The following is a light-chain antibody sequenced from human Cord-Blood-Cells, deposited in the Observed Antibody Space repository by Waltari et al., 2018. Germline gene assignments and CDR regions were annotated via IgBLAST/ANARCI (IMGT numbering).Light chain of an antibody. V-gene: IGLV3-1*01. J-gene: IGLJ2*01. Sequence: SDELTQPSSVSVSPGQTASVTCPGGDWADEYSCWYQHKPGQSPVLVIYQESKPTSGIPDRFSGSNSGNTATLTISGTQAMDEADYYCQAGDSSTVVFGGGTKLTVL. CDR2: QES. CDR1: DWADEY. CDR3: QAGDSSTVV.